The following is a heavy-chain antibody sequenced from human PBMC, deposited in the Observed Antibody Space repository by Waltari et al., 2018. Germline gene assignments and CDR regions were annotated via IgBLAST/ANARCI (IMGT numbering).Heavy chain of an antibody. CDR2: IYYSGST. V-gene: IGHV4-39*07. J-gene: IGHJ3*02. D-gene: IGHD1-26*01. CDR1: GGSISSSSYY. CDR3: AREWELLSAFDI. Sequence: QLQLQESGPGLVKPSETLSLTCTVSGGSISSSSYYWGWIRQPPGKGLEWIGSIYYSGSTYYNPSLKSRVTISVDTSKNQFSLKLSSVTAADTAVYYCAREWELLSAFDIWGQGTMVTVSS.